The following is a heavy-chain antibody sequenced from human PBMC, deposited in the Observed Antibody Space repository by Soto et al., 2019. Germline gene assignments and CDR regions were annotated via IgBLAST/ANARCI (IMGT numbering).Heavy chain of an antibody. Sequence: EVQLLESGGGLVQPGGSLRLSCAASGFTFSSYAMRWVRQAPGKGLEWVSSISGSGDSTYYADSVKGRFTISRDNSKIRRYLQMNSVVAEVTAVSSCARRGSGSYYDYWGQGTLVTVSS. D-gene: IGHD1-26*01. CDR1: GFTFSSYA. V-gene: IGHV3-23*01. CDR3: ARRGSGSYYDY. CDR2: ISGSGDST. J-gene: IGHJ4*02.